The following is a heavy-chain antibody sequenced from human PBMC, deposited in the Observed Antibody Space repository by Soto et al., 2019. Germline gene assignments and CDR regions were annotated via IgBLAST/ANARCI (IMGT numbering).Heavy chain of an antibody. CDR2: VNPSGGHT. CDR1: GDTFTDYY. V-gene: IGHV1-46*01. J-gene: IGHJ4*02. Sequence: QVQLVQSGAEVKKPGASVKVSCKASGDTFTDYYIHWVRQAPGQGLEWMGTVNPSGGHTTYAQHFLGRMRRTRDTSTSKLYMELASLRSEDTAIYFCARGGHVVVVTAALDYWCQGTLVTVSS. D-gene: IGHD2-21*02. CDR3: ARGGHVVVVTAALDY.